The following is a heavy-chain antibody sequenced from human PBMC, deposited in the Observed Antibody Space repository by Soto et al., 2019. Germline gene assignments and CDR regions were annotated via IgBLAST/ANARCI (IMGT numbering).Heavy chain of an antibody. D-gene: IGHD2-2*01. CDR1: GFTFSSYA. CDR2: ISGNSGST. Sequence: PGGSLRLSCVASGFTFSSYAMSWVRQAPGKGPEWVSSISGNSGSTSYADSVRGRFTISRDNFKNTVFLEMNSLRSEDTAIYYCAKDSVVVPAAGRGFDYWGQGTLVTVSS. J-gene: IGHJ4*02. V-gene: IGHV3-23*01. CDR3: AKDSVVVPAAGRGFDY.